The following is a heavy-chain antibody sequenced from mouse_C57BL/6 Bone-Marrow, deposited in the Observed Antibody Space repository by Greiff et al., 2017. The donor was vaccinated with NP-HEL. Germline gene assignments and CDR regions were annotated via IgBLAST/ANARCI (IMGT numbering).Heavy chain of an antibody. CDR2: IYPGDGDT. Sequence: VMLVESGPELVKPGASVKISCKASGYAFSSSWMNWVKQRPGKGLEWIGRIYPGDGDTNYNGKFKGKATLTADKSSSTAYMQLSSLTSEDSAVYFCARRDYGSSFPYAMDYWGQGTSVTVSS. V-gene: IGHV1-82*01. J-gene: IGHJ4*01. CDR1: GYAFSSSW. D-gene: IGHD1-1*01. CDR3: ARRDYGSSFPYAMDY.